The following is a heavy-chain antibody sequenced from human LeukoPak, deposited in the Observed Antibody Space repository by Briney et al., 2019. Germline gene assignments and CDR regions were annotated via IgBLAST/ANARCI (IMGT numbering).Heavy chain of an antibody. CDR2: IIPIFGTA. V-gene: IGHV1-69*05. Sequence: SVKVSSKASGGTFSSYAISWVRQAPGEGLEWMGRIIPIFGTANYAQKFQGRLTITTEETTSTAQMELSSLRSEDTAVYYCARGGYYYDSSGYSRNNEYFQHWGQGTLVTVSS. CDR3: ARGGYYYDSSGYSRNNEYFQH. J-gene: IGHJ1*01. CDR1: GGTFSSYA. D-gene: IGHD3-22*01.